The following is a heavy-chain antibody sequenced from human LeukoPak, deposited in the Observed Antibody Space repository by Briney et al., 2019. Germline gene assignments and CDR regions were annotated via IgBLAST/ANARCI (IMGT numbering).Heavy chain of an antibody. CDR1: GDSISSADYY. J-gene: IGHJ4*02. D-gene: IGHD5-24*01. Sequence: SETLSLTCTVSGDSISSADYYWTWIRQHPGKGLEWIGYIYYSGSSYNNPSLRSRVTISVDTSKNQFSLKLSSVTAADTAVYYCARARRDGYNSLTIFDYWGQGTLVTVSS. CDR2: IYYSGSS. V-gene: IGHV4-31*03. CDR3: ARARRDGYNSLTIFDY.